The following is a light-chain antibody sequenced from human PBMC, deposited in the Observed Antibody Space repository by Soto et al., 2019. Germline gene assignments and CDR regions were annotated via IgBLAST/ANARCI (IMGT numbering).Light chain of an antibody. Sequence: QSALTQPASVSGSPGQSITISCTGTSSDVGSYNLVSWYQQHPGKAPKLMIYEGSKRPSGVSNRFSGSKSGNTASLTISGLQAEDEADYYCCSYAGSSTFVVFGVGTKRTVL. CDR2: EGS. CDR1: SSDVGSYNL. J-gene: IGLJ2*01. V-gene: IGLV2-23*03. CDR3: CSYAGSSTFVV.